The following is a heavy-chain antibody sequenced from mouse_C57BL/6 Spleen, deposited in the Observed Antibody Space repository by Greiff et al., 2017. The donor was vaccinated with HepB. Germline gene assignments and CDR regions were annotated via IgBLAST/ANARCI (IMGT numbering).Heavy chain of an antibody. CDR2: IYPGDGDT. CDR1: GYAFSSSW. Sequence: QVQLKESGPELVKPGASVKISCKASGYAFSSSWMNWVKQRPGKGLEWIGRIYPGDGDTNYNGKFKGKATLTADKSSSTAYMQLSSLTSEDSAVYFCAAGYGDYYAMDYWGQGTSVTVSS. CDR3: AAGYGDYYAMDY. J-gene: IGHJ4*01. D-gene: IGHD3-2*02. V-gene: IGHV1-82*01.